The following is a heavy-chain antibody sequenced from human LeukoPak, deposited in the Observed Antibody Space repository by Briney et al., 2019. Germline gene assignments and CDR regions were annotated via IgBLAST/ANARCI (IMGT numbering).Heavy chain of an antibody. V-gene: IGHV3-23*01. CDR3: AKGGSNWSHFGY. D-gene: IGHD6-13*01. J-gene: IGHJ4*02. CDR1: GFTFSSSA. Sequence: GGSLRLSCAASGFTFSSSAMSWVRQAPGKGLEWVSIISSGGATTYYADGVKGRFTISRDTSNTLFLQMNSLRGEDTAVYYCAKGGSNWSHFGYWGQGTLVTVSS. CDR2: ISSGGATT.